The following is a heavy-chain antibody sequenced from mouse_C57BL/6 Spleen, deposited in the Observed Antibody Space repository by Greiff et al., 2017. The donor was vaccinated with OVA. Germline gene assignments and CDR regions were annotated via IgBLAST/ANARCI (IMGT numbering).Heavy chain of an antibody. D-gene: IGHD1-1*01. Sequence: QVQLQQPGAELVKPGASVKMSCKASGYNFTSYWITWVKQRPGQGLEWIGDIYPGSGSTNYNEKFKSKATLTVDTSSSTAYMQLSSLTSEDSAGYYCAREGYYGSRVMDYWGQGTSVTVSS. CDR3: AREGYYGSRVMDY. CDR1: GYNFTSYW. V-gene: IGHV1-55*01. CDR2: IYPGSGST. J-gene: IGHJ4*01.